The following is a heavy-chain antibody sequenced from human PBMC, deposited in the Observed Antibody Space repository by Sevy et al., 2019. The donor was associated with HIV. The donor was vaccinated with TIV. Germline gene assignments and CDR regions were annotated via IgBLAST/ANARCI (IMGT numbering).Heavy chain of an antibody. CDR1: GYTFTGYY. CDR3: ARDPNDILNEHAFDI. Sequence: ASVKVSCKASGYTFTGYYMQWVRQAPGQGLEWMGWINPNSGGTNYAQKFQGRITMTRDTSISKAYLELNRLRSDDTAVYYCARDPNDILNEHAFDIWGQGTVVTVS. V-gene: IGHV1-2*02. J-gene: IGHJ3*02. D-gene: IGHD3-9*01. CDR2: INPNSGGT.